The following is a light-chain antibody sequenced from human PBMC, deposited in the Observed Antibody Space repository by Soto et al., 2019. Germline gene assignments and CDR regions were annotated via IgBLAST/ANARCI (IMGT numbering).Light chain of an antibody. CDR3: AAWDDNLNGWV. CDR1: NSNIGSNA. V-gene: IGLV1-44*01. J-gene: IGLJ3*02. Sequence: QPVLTQPPSASGTPGQRVTISCSGSNSNIGSNAVNWYQRLPGTAPKLLIYNTNERPSGVPDHFSGSKSGTSASLAISGLHSEDEADYFCAAWDDNLNGWVFGGGTKLTVL. CDR2: NTN.